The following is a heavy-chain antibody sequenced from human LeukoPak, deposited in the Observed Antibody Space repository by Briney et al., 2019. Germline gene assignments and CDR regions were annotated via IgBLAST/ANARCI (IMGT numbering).Heavy chain of an antibody. CDR1: GGSISSYY. CDR3: ARVQYCSTTSCPIDP. CDR2: IYNSGST. Sequence: SETLSLTCPISGGSISSYYWSWIRQPPGKGLEWVCYIYNSGSTNYNPSLKSRVTISVDTSKNQFSLKMSSVTAADTAVYYCARVQYCSTTSCPIDPWGRGTLVTVSS. V-gene: IGHV4-59*01. D-gene: IGHD2-2*01. J-gene: IGHJ5*02.